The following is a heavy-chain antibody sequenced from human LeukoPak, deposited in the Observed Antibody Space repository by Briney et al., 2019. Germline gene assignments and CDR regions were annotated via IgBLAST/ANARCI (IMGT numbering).Heavy chain of an antibody. J-gene: IGHJ6*03. CDR3: AKAADQYYYSYFYYMDV. V-gene: IGHV3-30*18. CDR2: ISFDGSSK. CDR1: GFTFSSYG. D-gene: IGHD2-2*01. Sequence: GGSLRLSCAVSGFTFSSYGMHWVRQAPGKGLEWVTVISFDGSSKDYAQSVKGRFTISRDNSKNTLYLQMNSLRVEDTAVYYCAKAADQYYYSYFYYMDVWGKGTTVTVSS.